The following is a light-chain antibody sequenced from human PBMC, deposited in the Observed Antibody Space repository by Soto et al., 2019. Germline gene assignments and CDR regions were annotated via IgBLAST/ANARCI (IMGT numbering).Light chain of an antibody. V-gene: IGKV3-11*01. CDR2: EAS. Sequence: EIVLTQSPATLSLSPGERATLSCGASQSVGSYLAWYQQKPGQAPRLLIYEASNRATGIPARFSGGGSGTDFTLTISSLEPEDFAVYYCQQRSNWPPITFGQGTRLEIK. CDR1: QSVGSY. CDR3: QQRSNWPPIT. J-gene: IGKJ5*01.